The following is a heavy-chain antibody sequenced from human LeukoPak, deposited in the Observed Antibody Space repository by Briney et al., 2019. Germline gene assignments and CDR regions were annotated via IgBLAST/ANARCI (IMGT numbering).Heavy chain of an antibody. CDR3: VTSAGPDYDFSDCSSNCLDY. D-gene: IGHD3-3*01. V-gene: IGHV1-24*01. CDR2: FDPDDGEV. J-gene: IGHJ4*02. Sequence: ASVKVSCKVSGYSLTELSLHWVRQPPGKEFEWMGGFDPDDGEVVYAQKFQGRFTMTEDTSTDTAYMDLNSLRSDDTAVYYCVTSAGPDYDFSDCSSNCLDYLGQGTLVTVSS. CDR1: GYSLTELS.